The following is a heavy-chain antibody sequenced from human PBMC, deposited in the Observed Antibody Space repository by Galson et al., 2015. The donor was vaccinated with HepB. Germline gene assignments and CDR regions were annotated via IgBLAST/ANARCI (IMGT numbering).Heavy chain of an antibody. V-gene: IGHV3-30-3*01. CDR2: ISYDGSNK. J-gene: IGHJ4*02. CDR3: ARANEQLWLPHDY. Sequence: SLRLSCAASGFTFSSYAMHWVRQAPGKGLEWVAVISYDGSNKYYADSVKGRFTISRDNSKNTLYLQMNSLRAEDTAVYYCARANEQLWLPHDYWGQGTLVTVSS. CDR1: GFTFSSYA. D-gene: IGHD5-18*01.